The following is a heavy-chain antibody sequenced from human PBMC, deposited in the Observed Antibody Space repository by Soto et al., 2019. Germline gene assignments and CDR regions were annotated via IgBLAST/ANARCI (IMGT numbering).Heavy chain of an antibody. Sequence: VKVSCKASGYIFTAYSMHWVRQAPGQGLEWMGVVNPSGGSTNYAQKFQGRITMTRDTSTSTVYMDLSSLTSEDTAVYYCAREENCSDGICYSEYFQRWGQGTLVTVSS. V-gene: IGHV1-46*01. D-gene: IGHD2-15*01. CDR2: VNPSGGST. J-gene: IGHJ1*01. CDR1: GYIFTAYS. CDR3: AREENCSDGICYSEYFQR.